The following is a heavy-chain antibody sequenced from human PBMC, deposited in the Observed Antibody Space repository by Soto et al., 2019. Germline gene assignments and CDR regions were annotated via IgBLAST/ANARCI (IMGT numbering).Heavy chain of an antibody. Sequence: SETLSLTCTVSGGSISSYYWSWIRQPPGKGLEWIGYIYYSGSTNYNPSLKSRVTMSVDTSKNQFSLKLSSVTAADTAVYYCARSYQRIHFEVQEWFDPWGQATLVTVSS. CDR1: GGSISSYY. V-gene: IGHV4-59*01. CDR2: IYYSGST. D-gene: IGHD3-10*01. J-gene: IGHJ5*02. CDR3: ARSYQRIHFEVQEWFDP.